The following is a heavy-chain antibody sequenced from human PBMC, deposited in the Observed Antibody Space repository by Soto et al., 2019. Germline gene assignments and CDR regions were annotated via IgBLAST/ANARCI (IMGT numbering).Heavy chain of an antibody. CDR1: GFTFSSYS. J-gene: IGHJ4*02. Sequence: PGGSLRLSCAASGFTFSSYSMNWVRQAPGKGLEWVSSISSSSSYIYYADSVKGRFTISRDNAKNSLYLQMNSLRAEDTAVYYCARGMIRSYVSAATDYWGQGTLVTVSS. V-gene: IGHV3-21*01. D-gene: IGHD3-16*01. CDR2: ISSSSSYI. CDR3: ARGMIRSYVSAATDY.